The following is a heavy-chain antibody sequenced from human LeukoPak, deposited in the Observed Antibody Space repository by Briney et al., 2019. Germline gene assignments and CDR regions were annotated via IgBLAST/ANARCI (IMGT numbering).Heavy chain of an antibody. CDR2: ISGNAADT. J-gene: IGHJ1*01. Sequence: GGSLRLSCAASGFTFNTYAMSWVRQAPGKGLEWVSAISGNAADTYYADSVKGRFTISRDNSKNTLYLQMNSLRAEDTAVYYCAKDVPYYYDSRGYFQHWGQGTLVTVSS. CDR3: AKDVPYYYDSRGYFQH. V-gene: IGHV3-23*01. D-gene: IGHD3-22*01. CDR1: GFTFNTYA.